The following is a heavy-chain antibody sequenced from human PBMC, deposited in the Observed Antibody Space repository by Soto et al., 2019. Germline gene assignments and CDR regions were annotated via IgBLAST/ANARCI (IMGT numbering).Heavy chain of an antibody. CDR2: IDPSDSYT. Sequence: GESLKISCKGSGYSFTSYWISWVRQMPGKVLEWMGRIDPSDSYTNYSPSFQGHVTISADKSISTAYLQWSSLKASDTAMYYCATHELLGAVADYYGMDVWGQGXTVTVYS. J-gene: IGHJ6*02. CDR1: GYSFTSYW. CDR3: ATHELLGAVADYYGMDV. V-gene: IGHV5-10-1*01. D-gene: IGHD6-19*01.